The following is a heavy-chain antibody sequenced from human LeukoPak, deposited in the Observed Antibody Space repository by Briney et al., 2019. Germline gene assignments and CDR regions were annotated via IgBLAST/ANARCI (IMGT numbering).Heavy chain of an antibody. J-gene: IGHJ4*02. V-gene: IGHV3-30*02. CDR3: AKDRCSSTSCHFDY. CDR1: GFSFSSYG. CDR2: IRYDGSNK. D-gene: IGHD2-2*01. Sequence: GGSLRLSCAASGFSFSSYGMHSVRQAPGKGLEWVAFIRYDGSNKYYADSVKGRFTISRDNSKNTLYLQMNSLRAEDTAVYYCAKDRCSSTSCHFDYWGQGTLVTVSS.